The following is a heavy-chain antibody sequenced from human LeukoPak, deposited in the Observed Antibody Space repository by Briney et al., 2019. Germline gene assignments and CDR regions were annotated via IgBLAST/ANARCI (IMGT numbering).Heavy chain of an antibody. Sequence: SETLSLTCIVSGGSVSSTSYHWAWIRQPPGKGPEWIGNIYYSGTTYYNPSLKSRVTISVDTSKNQFSLKLSSVTAADTAVYYCARREGQFDPWGQGTLVTVSS. J-gene: IGHJ5*02. D-gene: IGHD1-26*01. CDR3: ARREGQFDP. CDR1: GGSVSSTSYH. V-gene: IGHV4-39*01. CDR2: IYYSGTT.